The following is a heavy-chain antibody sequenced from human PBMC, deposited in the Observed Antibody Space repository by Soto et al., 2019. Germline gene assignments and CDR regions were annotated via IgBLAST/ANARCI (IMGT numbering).Heavy chain of an antibody. D-gene: IGHD2-15*01. V-gene: IGHV1-69*01. Sequence: QVQLVQSGAEVKKPGSSVKVSCKASGGTFSSYAISWVRQAPGQGLEWMGGIIPIFGTANYAQKFQGRVTITADESTSTADMELSSLRSEDTAVYYCARAVVTVYYYGMDVWCQGTTVTVSS. CDR2: IIPIFGTA. J-gene: IGHJ6*02. CDR1: GGTFSSYA. CDR3: ARAVVTVYYYGMDV.